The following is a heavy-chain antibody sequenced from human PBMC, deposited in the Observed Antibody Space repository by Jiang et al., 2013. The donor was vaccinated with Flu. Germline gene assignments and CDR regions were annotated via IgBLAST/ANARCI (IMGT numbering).Heavy chain of an antibody. V-gene: IGHV3-30*18. CDR2: MSHDGSNE. J-gene: IGHJ4*02. Sequence: VVQPGRSLRLSCAASGFTFNSYGMHWVRQAPGKGLEWVAVMSHDGSNEFYADSVKGRFTISRDDSKNMLYLQMNSLRTEDTAVYYCAKDFDSTVVRGHIINYFDYWGQGTLVTVSS. CDR1: GFTFNSYG. D-gene: IGHD3-10*01. CDR3: AKDFDSTVVRGHIINYFDY.